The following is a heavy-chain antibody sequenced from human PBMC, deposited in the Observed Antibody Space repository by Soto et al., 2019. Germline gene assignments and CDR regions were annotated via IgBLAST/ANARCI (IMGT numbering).Heavy chain of an antibody. CDR3: ARGFIAVAGLVY. Sequence: SQALSLTCAISGDIVSSNSAAWNWIRQSPSRGLEWLGRTYYRSKWYNDYAVSVKSRITINPDTSKNQFSLQLNSVTPEDTAVYSCARGFIAVAGLVYRGKGTLVPVSS. CDR2: TYYRSKWYN. CDR1: GDIVSSNSAA. J-gene: IGHJ4*02. D-gene: IGHD6-19*01. V-gene: IGHV6-1*01.